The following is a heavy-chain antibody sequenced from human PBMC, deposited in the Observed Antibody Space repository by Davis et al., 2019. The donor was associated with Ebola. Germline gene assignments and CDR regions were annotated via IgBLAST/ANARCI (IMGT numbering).Heavy chain of an antibody. J-gene: IGHJ4*02. D-gene: IGHD1-26*01. CDR3: AREVGETKLDQ. CDR1: ADTFRNYG. Sequence: SVKVSCKASADTFRNYGISWVRQAPGQGLDWMGGIIPVSGVPKYAQDFQGRVTITADESTSTAYMELTNLRSDDTAVYYCAREVGETKLDQWGQGTLVTVSS. CDR2: IIPVSGVP. V-gene: IGHV1-69*13.